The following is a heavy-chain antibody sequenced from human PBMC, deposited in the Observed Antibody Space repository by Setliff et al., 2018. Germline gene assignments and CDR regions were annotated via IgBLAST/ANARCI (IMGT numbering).Heavy chain of an antibody. J-gene: IGHJ5*01. Sequence: SETLSLTCTVSGGPISSSSYYWGWIRQPPGKGLEWIGSIYYSGSTYYNPSLKSRVTISVDTSKNQFSLKLNSVTAADTAVYYCASRRTGPGGWFDYWGQGTLVTVSS. CDR3: ASRRTGPGGWFDY. CDR2: IYYSGST. V-gene: IGHV4-39*01. D-gene: IGHD1-26*01. CDR1: GGPISSSSYY.